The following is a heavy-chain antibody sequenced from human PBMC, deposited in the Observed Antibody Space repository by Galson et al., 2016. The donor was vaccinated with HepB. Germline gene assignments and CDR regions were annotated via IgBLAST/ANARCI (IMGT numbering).Heavy chain of an antibody. Sequence: SVKVSCKASGVTFRDYPITWIRQAPGQGLEWMGAIIPMFGTAHYGHNFQDRVTITADESTMTAYLELNSLRSEDTAVYYCAREVFSDGYEDYYYIAHWGQGTPVTV. CDR2: IIPMFGTA. D-gene: IGHD2-21*02. J-gene: IGHJ4*02. CDR3: AREVFSDGYEDYYYIAH. CDR1: GVTFRDYP. V-gene: IGHV1-69*13.